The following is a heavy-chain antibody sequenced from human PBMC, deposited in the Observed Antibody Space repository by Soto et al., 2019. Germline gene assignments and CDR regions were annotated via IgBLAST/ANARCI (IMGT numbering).Heavy chain of an antibody. J-gene: IGHJ4*02. CDR2: ISAYNGNT. CDR3: ARVGITFGGVIVIPNDY. CDR1: GCTFTSYG. V-gene: IGHV1-18*01. Sequence: ASVKVSCKASGCTFTSYGISWVRQAPGQGLEWMGWISAYNGNTNYAQKLQGRVTMTTDTSTSTAYMELRSLRSDDTAVYYCARVGITFGGVIVIPNDYWGQGTLVTVS. D-gene: IGHD3-16*02.